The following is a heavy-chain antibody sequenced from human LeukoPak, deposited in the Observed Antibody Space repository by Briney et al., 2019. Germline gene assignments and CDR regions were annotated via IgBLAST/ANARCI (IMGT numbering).Heavy chain of an antibody. V-gene: IGHV1-2*02. CDR1: GYTFTGYY. Sequence: GASVKVSCTASGYTFTGYYIHWVRQAPGQGLEWMGWINPDSGGTNYAQKFQGRVTMTRDTSISTAYMELSRLRSDDTAVYYCAREPRYSGSYTDAFDIWGQGTMVTVSS. D-gene: IGHD1-26*01. CDR2: INPDSGGT. CDR3: AREPRYSGSYTDAFDI. J-gene: IGHJ3*02.